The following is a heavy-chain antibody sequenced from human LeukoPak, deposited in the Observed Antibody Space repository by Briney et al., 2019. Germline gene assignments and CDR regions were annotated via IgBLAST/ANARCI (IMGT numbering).Heavy chain of an antibody. CDR1: GASITTTNFW. CDR3: ARYGLVEFRNAFQY. Sequence: TSETLSLTCSVSGASITTTNFWWTWIRQSPGRGLEWIGYIHDRGSDKYNPALESRATLSVDTSKNQFSLNLNSVTAADTAVYYCARYGLVEFRNAFQYWGQGILVSVSS. D-gene: IGHD6-6*01. CDR2: IHDRGSD. V-gene: IGHV4-61*01. J-gene: IGHJ1*01.